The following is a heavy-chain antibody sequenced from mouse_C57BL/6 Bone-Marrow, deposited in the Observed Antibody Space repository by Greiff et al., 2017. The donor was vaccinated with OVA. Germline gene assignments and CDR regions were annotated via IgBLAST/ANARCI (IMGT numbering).Heavy chain of an antibody. V-gene: IGHV5-12*01. Sequence: EVKLMESGGGLVQPGGSLKLSCAASGFTFSDYYMYWVRQTPEKRLEWVAYISNGGGSTYYPDTVKGRFTISRDNAKNTLYLQMSRLKSEDTAMYYCARPAPYYGSSYDVWGTGTTVTVSS. D-gene: IGHD1-1*01. J-gene: IGHJ1*03. CDR1: GFTFSDYY. CDR2: ISNGGGST. CDR3: ARPAPYYGSSYDV.